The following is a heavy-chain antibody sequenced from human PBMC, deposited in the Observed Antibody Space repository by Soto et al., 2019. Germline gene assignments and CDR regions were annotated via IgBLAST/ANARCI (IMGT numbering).Heavy chain of an antibody. CDR1: GDCSIGSECY. Sequence: SLACTVSGDCSIGSECYWGWVRQPPGKGLEWIGSIFYLGSSYYNPSLKSRVTMSVDTSKNQFSLRLRSVTAADTALYFCARHSLALRKNNWFGPWGQGIMVTVPS. J-gene: IGHJ5*02. V-gene: IGHV4-39*01. D-gene: IGHD3-3*02. CDR2: IFYLGSS. CDR3: ARHSLALRKNNWFGP.